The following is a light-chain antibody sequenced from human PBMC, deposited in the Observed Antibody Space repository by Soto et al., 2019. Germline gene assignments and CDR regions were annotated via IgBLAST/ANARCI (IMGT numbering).Light chain of an antibody. V-gene: IGKV1-12*01. J-gene: IGKJ3*01. CDR2: TAS. CDR3: QQGNSFPFT. CDR1: QDISNW. Sequence: IQMTQSPSSVSASVGDRVTITCRASQDISNWLAWYQQKPGKAPRLLIYTASNLKSGVPSRFSGSGSGTRFTLTIDSLQPEDFATYYCQQGNSFPFTFGPGTTVDF.